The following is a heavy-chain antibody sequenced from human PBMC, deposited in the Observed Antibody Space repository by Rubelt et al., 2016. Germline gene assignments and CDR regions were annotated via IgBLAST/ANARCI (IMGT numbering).Heavy chain of an antibody. J-gene: IGHJ6*02. CDR1: GGSFSDYY. Sequence: QVQLRQWGAGLLKPSETLSLTCAVYGGSFSDYYWTWIRRSPGKGLEWIGEIDHSGNSNHNPSLKSRVTISVDTSKNQFSLKLSSVTAAATAVYYCARHGRAAARYYVWGQGTTVTVSS. V-gene: IGHV4-34*01. CDR2: IDHSGNS. CDR3: ARHGRAAARYYV. D-gene: IGHD6-13*01.